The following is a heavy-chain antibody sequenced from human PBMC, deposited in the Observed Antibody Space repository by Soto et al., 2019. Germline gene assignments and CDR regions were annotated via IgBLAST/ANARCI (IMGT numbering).Heavy chain of an antibody. Sequence: QVHLQESGPGLVKPSETLSLTCTVSGDSISSSYWNWIWQAPGKGLEWIGYIYYSGSTNFSPSLKSRVTISIDTSKEQFSLKLSSVTAADTAVYYCARLYPFYDLLTGSQLYAFDIWGQGTMVTVSS. CDR3: ARLYPFYDLLTGSQLYAFDI. D-gene: IGHD3-9*01. V-gene: IGHV4-59*01. CDR1: GDSISSSY. J-gene: IGHJ3*02. CDR2: IYYSGST.